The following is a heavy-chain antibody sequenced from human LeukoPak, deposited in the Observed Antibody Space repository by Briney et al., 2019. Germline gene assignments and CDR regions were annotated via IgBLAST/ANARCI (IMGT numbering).Heavy chain of an antibody. CDR3: ARGLGEEIAARNDY. CDR1: GGSFSGYY. V-gene: IGHV4-34*01. CDR2: INHSGST. J-gene: IGHJ4*02. Sequence: SSETLSLTCAVYGGSFSGYYWSWIRQPPGKGLEWIGEINHSGSTNYNPSLKSRVTISVDTSKNQFSLKLSSVTAADTAVYYCARGLGEEIAARNDYWGQGTLVTVSS. D-gene: IGHD6-6*01.